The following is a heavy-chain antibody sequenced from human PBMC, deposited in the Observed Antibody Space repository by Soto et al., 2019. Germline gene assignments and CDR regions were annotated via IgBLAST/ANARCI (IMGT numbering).Heavy chain of an antibody. J-gene: IGHJ4*02. CDR3: AKDWAPYSSSWYFCDY. D-gene: IGHD6-13*01. CDR1: GFTFSNYG. Sequence: PGGSLRLSCAASGFTFSNYGIHWVRQAPGKGLEWVALISYDGSNKYYVDSVKGRFIISRDNSKNTLYLQMNSLRAEDTAVYYCAKDWAPYSSSWYFCDYWGQGTLVTVS. V-gene: IGHV3-30*18. CDR2: ISYDGSNK.